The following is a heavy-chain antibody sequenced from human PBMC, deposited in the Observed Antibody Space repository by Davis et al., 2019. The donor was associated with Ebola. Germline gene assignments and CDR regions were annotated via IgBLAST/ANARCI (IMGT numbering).Heavy chain of an antibody. Sequence: GESLKISCAASGFTFSDYYMSWIRQAPGKGLEWVSYISSSGSTIYYADSVKGRFTISRDNAKNSLYLQMNSLRAEDTAVYYCARDSRAYYYDSSGYWRNYYYYYMDVWGKGTTVTVSS. CDR1: GFTFSDYY. CDR3: ARDSRAYYYDSSGYWRNYYYYYMDV. J-gene: IGHJ6*03. V-gene: IGHV3-11*04. D-gene: IGHD3-22*01. CDR2: ISSSGSTI.